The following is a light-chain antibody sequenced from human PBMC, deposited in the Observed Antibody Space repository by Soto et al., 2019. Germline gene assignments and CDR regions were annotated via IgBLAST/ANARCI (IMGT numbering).Light chain of an antibody. CDR3: QQYNNWPYW. CDR1: QSVSSN. V-gene: IGKV3-15*01. Sequence: EIVMTQSPATLAVSPGERAALSCRASQSVSSNFAWYQQKPGQAPRLLIYGASSRATGTPARFSGSGSGTEFTLTISSLQSEDFAVYYVQQYNNWPYWFGLGTKLEMK. CDR2: GAS. J-gene: IGKJ2*03.